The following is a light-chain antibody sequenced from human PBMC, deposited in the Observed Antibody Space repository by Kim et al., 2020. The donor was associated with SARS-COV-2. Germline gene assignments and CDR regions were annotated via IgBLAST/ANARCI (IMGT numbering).Light chain of an antibody. Sequence: DIQMTQSPSSLAASVGDRVTIACRASQSISTYLNWYQQKPGKAPKLLIYAASTLQSWVPSRFSGSGSGTDFTLTISSLQPEDFATYYCQQSHSTPLLTFGGGTKVDI. CDR1: QSISTY. CDR3: QQSHSTPLLT. V-gene: IGKV1-39*01. J-gene: IGKJ4*01. CDR2: AAS.